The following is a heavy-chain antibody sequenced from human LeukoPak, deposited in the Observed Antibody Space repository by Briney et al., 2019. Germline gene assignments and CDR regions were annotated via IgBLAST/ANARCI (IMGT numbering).Heavy chain of an antibody. CDR2: ISGGST. CDR3: AKDMFLDV. Sequence: GGSLRLSCAASGFTVSSNEVSWVRQAPGKGLEWVSSISGGSTYYADSRKGRFTISRDNSKNTLYLQMNSLRAEDTAVYYCAKDMFLDVWGKGTTVTVSS. V-gene: IGHV3-38-3*01. CDR1: GFTVSSNE. D-gene: IGHD3-10*02. J-gene: IGHJ6*04.